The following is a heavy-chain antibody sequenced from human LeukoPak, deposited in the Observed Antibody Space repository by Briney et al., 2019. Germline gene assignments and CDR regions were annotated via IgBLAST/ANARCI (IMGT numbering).Heavy chain of an antibody. D-gene: IGHD1-7*01. CDR3: ARADNWNYPYYFDY. J-gene: IGHJ4*02. Sequence: GGSLRLSCAASGFTFSNYYISWIRQAPGKGLEWVSYISSSAITMYYADSVKGRFTISRDNAKNSLYLQMNSLRAEDTAVYYCARADNWNYPYYFDYWGQGTLVTVSS. CDR2: ISSSAITM. CDR1: GFTFSNYY. V-gene: IGHV3-11*01.